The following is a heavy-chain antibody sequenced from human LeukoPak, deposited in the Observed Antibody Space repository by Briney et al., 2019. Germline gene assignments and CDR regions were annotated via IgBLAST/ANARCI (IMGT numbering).Heavy chain of an antibody. D-gene: IGHD1-1*01. Sequence: ASVKVSCKASGGTFSSYAISWVRQAPGQGLEWMGRIIPIFGTANYAQKLQGRVTITTDESTSTAYMELSSLRSEDTAVYYCARGVHLDYYYYYMDVWGKGTTVTVSS. J-gene: IGHJ6*03. CDR2: IIPIFGTA. CDR3: ARGVHLDYYYYYMDV. V-gene: IGHV1-69*05. CDR1: GGTFSSYA.